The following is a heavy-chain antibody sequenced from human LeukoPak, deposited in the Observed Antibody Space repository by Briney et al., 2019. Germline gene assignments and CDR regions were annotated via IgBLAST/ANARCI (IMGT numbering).Heavy chain of an antibody. Sequence: GGSLRLCCAASGFTFSSYSMNWVRQAPGKGLEWVSSISSSSSYIYYADSVKGRFTISRDNAKNSLYLQMNSLRAEDTAVYYCARDCSSTSCYATFDYWGQGTLVTVSS. CDR2: ISSSSSYI. D-gene: IGHD2-2*01. J-gene: IGHJ4*02. V-gene: IGHV3-21*01. CDR3: ARDCSSTSCYATFDY. CDR1: GFTFSSYS.